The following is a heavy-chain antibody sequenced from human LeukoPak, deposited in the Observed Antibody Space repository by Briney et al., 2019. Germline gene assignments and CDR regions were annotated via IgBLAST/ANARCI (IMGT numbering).Heavy chain of an antibody. CDR3: ARDAGDRGGFDY. CDR2: IYSGGST. Sequence: GRSLRLSCAASGFTFSSYGMHWVRQAPGKGLEWVSVIYSGGSTYYADSVKGRFTISRDNSKNTLYLQMNSLRAEDTAVYYCARDAGDRGGFDYWGQGTLVTVSS. J-gene: IGHJ4*02. CDR1: GFTFSSYG. V-gene: IGHV3-66*01. D-gene: IGHD7-27*01.